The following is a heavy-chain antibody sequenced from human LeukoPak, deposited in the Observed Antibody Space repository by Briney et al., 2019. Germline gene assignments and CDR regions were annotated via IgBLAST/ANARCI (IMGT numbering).Heavy chain of an antibody. J-gene: IGHJ6*02. CDR3: ARDTRYSYGYANDYYYGMDV. CDR1: GFTFSSYA. CDR2: ISYDGSNK. V-gene: IGHV3-30-3*01. Sequence: PGGSLRLSCAASGFTFSSYAMHWVRQAPGKGLEWVAVISYDGSNKYYADSVKGRFTISRDNSKNTLYLQMNSLRAEDTAVYYCARDTRYSYGYANDYYYGMDVWGQGTTVTVSS. D-gene: IGHD5-18*01.